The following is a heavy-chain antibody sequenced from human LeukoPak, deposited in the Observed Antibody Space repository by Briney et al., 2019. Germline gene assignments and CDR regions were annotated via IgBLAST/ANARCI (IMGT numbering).Heavy chain of an antibody. CDR1: GFTFSSYS. D-gene: IGHD5-12*01. V-gene: IGHV3-21*01. CDR2: ISSSSSYI. CDR3: ARDSPIVATTFDY. J-gene: IGHJ4*02. Sequence: SGGSLRLSCAASGFTFSSYSMNWVRQAPGKGLEWVSSISSSSSYIYYADSVKGRFIISRDNAKNSLYLQMNSLRAEDTAVYYCARDSPIVATTFDYWGQGTLVTVSS.